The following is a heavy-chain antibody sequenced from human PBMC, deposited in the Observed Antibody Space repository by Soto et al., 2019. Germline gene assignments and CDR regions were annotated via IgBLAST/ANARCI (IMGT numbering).Heavy chain of an antibody. Sequence: EVQLVESGGGLVQPGGSLKLSCAASGFTFSGSAMHWVRQASGKGLEWVGRIRSKANSYATVYAASVKGRFTISRDDSKNTAYLPINRLKTEDTALNYCVRRSRSADPAHLGQGTLVTV. CDR2: IRSKANSYAT. CDR1: GFTFSGSA. V-gene: IGHV3-73*02. D-gene: IGHD6-6*01. J-gene: IGHJ4*02. CDR3: VRRSRSADPAH.